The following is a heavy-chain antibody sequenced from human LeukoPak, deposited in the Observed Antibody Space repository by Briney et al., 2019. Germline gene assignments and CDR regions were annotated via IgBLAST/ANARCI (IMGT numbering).Heavy chain of an antibody. J-gene: IGHJ3*02. CDR3: AREDSSGYYSYDAFDI. V-gene: IGHV4-38-2*02. CDR1: GYSISSGYY. CDR2: IYHSGST. Sequence: SETLSLTCTVSGYSISSGYYWGWIRQPPGKGLEWIGSIYHSGSTYYNPSLKSRVTISVDTSKNQFSLKLSSVTAAGTAVYYCAREDSSGYYSYDAFDIWGQGTMVTVSS. D-gene: IGHD3-22*01.